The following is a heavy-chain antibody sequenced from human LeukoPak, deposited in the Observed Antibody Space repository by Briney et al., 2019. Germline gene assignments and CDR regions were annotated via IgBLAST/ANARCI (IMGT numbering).Heavy chain of an antibody. CDR3: ARDPASAWAA. Sequence: GGSLRLSCAASGFTVSSYYMSWVRQAPGKGLEWVSIIYSGGSTYYADSVKGRFTISRDNSKNTLFLQLNSLRAEDTAVYYCARDPASAWAAWGQGTLVTVSS. V-gene: IGHV3-66*01. CDR1: GFTVSSYY. J-gene: IGHJ4*02. CDR2: IYSGGST. D-gene: IGHD2-2*01.